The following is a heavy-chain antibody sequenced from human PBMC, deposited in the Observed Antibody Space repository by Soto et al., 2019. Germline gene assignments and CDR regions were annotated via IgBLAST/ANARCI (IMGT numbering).Heavy chain of an antibody. Sequence: PSETLSLTCAVSGCSISSGGYSWSWIRQPPGRGLEWIGYIYHSGSTYYNPSLKSRVTISVDRSKNQFSLKLSSVTAADTAVYYCARDNSYGFDYWGQGTLVTVSS. V-gene: IGHV4-30-2*01. CDR2: IYHSGST. J-gene: IGHJ4*02. D-gene: IGHD5-18*01. CDR3: ARDNSYGFDY. CDR1: GCSISSGGYS.